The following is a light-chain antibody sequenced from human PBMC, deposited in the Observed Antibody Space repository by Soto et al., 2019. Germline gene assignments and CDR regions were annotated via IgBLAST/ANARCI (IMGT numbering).Light chain of an antibody. J-gene: IGKJ5*01. CDR2: GVS. Sequence: DIQLTQSPSSLSASLLDSVTITCRASQNINHYLNWYQQKPGTAPKLLISGVSGLQSGVPSRFSGSGSGTDFALTISSLQPEDFATYYCQQGYSTPITFGQGTRLDIK. V-gene: IGKV1-39*01. CDR3: QQGYSTPIT. CDR1: QNINHY.